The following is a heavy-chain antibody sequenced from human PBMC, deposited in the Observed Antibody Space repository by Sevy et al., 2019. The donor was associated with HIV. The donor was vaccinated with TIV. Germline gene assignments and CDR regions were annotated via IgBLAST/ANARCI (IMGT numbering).Heavy chain of an antibody. CDR1: GYKVDMYG. CDR3: ARATSMAVAGTGRYFDF. Sequence: ASVKVSCKISGYKVDMYGIAWVRQAPGQGLEWMGWISTYNGNTNYAQNFQGRVTMTTDTSTSVVYMELAGLGPDDTAVYYCARATSMAVAGTGRYFDFWGQGTLVTVSS. V-gene: IGHV1-18*04. J-gene: IGHJ4*01. D-gene: IGHD6-19*01. CDR2: ISTYNGNT.